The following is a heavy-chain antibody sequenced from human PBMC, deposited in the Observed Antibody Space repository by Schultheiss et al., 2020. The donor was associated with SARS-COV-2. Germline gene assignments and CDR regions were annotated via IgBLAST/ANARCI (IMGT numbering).Heavy chain of an antibody. J-gene: IGHJ4*02. D-gene: IGHD4-17*01. CDR3: ARSSEEFTVTSKFDY. CDR1: GGSFSGYY. CDR2: INHSGST. Sequence: SETLSLTCAVYGGSFSGYYWSWIRQPPGKGLEWIGEINHSGSTYYNPSLKSRVTISVDKSKNQFSLQLNSVTPEDTAVYYCARSSEEFTVTSKFDYWGQGTQVTVSS. V-gene: IGHV4-34*01.